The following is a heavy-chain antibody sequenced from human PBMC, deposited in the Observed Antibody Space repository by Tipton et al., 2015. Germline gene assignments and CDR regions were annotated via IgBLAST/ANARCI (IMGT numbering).Heavy chain of an antibody. CDR3: ARRRGRFYFDF. J-gene: IGHJ2*01. D-gene: IGHD3-10*01. CDR1: GFTFSDYY. Sequence: GSLRLSCAASGFTFSDYYMSWIRQAPGKGLEWVSYISGSGSTIYYADFVKGRFTISRDNAKNSLYLQMNSLRAEDTAVYYCARRRGRFYFDFWGRGTLVPVSS. CDR2: ISGSGSTI. V-gene: IGHV3-11*01.